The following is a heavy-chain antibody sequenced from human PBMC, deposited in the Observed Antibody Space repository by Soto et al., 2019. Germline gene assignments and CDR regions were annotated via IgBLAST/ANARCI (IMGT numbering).Heavy chain of an antibody. D-gene: IGHD3-22*01. Sequence: QVQLVESGGGLVKPGGSLRLSCAASGFTFSDYYMSWIRQAPGKGLEWVSYISSSCDITYYADSVKGRVTISRDNAKNSLYLQMHNLRAEDTAVYYCARDLGYYDSSGYFDYWGQGTLITVSS. CDR2: ISSSCDIT. V-gene: IGHV3-11*01. J-gene: IGHJ4*02. CDR1: GFTFSDYY. CDR3: ARDLGYYDSSGYFDY.